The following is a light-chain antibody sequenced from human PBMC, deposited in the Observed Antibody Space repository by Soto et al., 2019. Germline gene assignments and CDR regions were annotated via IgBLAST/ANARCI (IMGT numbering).Light chain of an antibody. CDR2: AAS. CDR1: QSISNH. J-gene: IGKJ1*01. Sequence: QMTQSPSSLSASVEDRVIITCRASQSISNHLNWYQQKPGKAPKLLIFAASSLQSGVPSRFSGSRSGPDFTLTISSLQPEDFATYYCQQSYSSPPTFGQGTKVDIK. CDR3: QQSYSSPPT. V-gene: IGKV1-39*01.